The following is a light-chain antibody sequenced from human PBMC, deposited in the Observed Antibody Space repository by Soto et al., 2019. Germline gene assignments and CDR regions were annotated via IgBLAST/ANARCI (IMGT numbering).Light chain of an antibody. CDR3: NSFTSRHSVV. CDR2: DVS. V-gene: IGLV2-14*03. Sequence: QSALTQPASVSGSPGQSITISCTGTSSDVGGYNSVSWYQQHPGKAPKLMIYDVSNRPSGVSNRFSGSKSGNTASLTISGLLAEDEADYFCNSFTSRHSVVFGTGTKVTVL. J-gene: IGLJ1*01. CDR1: SSDVGGYNS.